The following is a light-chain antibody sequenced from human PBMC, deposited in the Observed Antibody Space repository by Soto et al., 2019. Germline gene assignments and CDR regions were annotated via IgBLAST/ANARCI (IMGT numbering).Light chain of an antibody. J-gene: IGKJ5*01. CDR2: DAS. V-gene: IGKV3-11*01. Sequence: EIVLTQSPAPLSLSPGERATLSCRVSQSVISYLAWYQQTPGQAPRILIYDASNRETGIPARFSGSGAGTECTRTISSLEPEDVAVDYCQQRSNWTITFGQGTRLEIK. CDR3: QQRSNWTIT. CDR1: QSVISY.